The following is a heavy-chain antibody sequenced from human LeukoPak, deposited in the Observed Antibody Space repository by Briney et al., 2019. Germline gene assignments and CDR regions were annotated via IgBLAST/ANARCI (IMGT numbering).Heavy chain of an antibody. V-gene: IGHV4-38-2*01. D-gene: IGHD2-8*01. CDR1: GYSISSGYY. Sequence: SETLSLTCAVSGYSISSGYYWGWIRQSPEKGLEWIGSIFHSGKTYYNLSLKSRVTISVDTSKNQFYLKLNSVTAADTAVYYCARRAPNFQFHYYMDVWGKGATVTVSS. CDR3: ARRAPNFQFHYYMDV. CDR2: IFHSGKT. J-gene: IGHJ6*03.